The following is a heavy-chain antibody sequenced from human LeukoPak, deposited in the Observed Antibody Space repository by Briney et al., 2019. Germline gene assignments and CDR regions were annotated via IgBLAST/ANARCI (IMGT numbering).Heavy chain of an antibody. CDR1: GFTFSSYE. CDR2: ISGSGSDI. V-gene: IGHV3-48*03. Sequence: GGSLRLSCAASGFTFSSYEMKWVRQAPGKGLEWVSSISGSGSDIPYADSVRGRFTTSRDNAKNSLYLQINSLRAEDTAVYYCARDLAYSYSYYYYGLDAWGQGTTVIVSS. CDR3: ARDLAYSYSYYYYGLDA. D-gene: IGHD5-18*01. J-gene: IGHJ6*02.